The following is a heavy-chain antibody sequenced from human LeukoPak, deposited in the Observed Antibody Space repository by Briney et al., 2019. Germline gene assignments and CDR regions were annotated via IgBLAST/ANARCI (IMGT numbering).Heavy chain of an antibody. Sequence: GGSLRLSCAASGFTFSSYWMSWVRQAPGKGLEWVANIKQDGSEKYYVDSVKGRFTISRDDAKNSLYLQMNSLRAEDTAVYYCARAWGIAARNPPDCWGQGTLVTVSS. V-gene: IGHV3-7*01. CDR1: GFTFSSYW. CDR3: ARAWGIAARNPPDC. J-gene: IGHJ4*02. D-gene: IGHD6-6*01. CDR2: IKQDGSEK.